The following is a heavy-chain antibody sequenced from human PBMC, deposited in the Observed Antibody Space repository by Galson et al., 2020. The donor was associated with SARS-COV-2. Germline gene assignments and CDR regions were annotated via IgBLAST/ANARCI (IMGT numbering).Heavy chain of an antibody. J-gene: IGHJ4*02. V-gene: IGHV3-30*04. Sequence: QLGESLKISCAASGFTFSSYAMHWVRQAPGKGLEWVAVISYDGSNKYYADSVKGRFTISRDNSKNTLYLQMNSLRAEDTAVYYCARWSGSSLDYWGQGTLVTVSS. CDR1: GFTFSSYA. D-gene: IGHD1-26*01. CDR3: ARWSGSSLDY. CDR2: ISYDGSNK.